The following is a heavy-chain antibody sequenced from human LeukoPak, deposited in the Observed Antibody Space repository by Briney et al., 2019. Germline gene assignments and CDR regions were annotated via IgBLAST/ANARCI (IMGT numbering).Heavy chain of an antibody. CDR3: ARDAGTWDFDY. Sequence: PGGSLRLSCAASEFTFSSYSMNWVRQAPGKGLEWVSSISGSSNYIYYADSMKGRFTISRDNAKNSLYLQMNSLRAEDTAVYYCARDAGTWDFDYWGQGTLVTVSS. V-gene: IGHV3-21*01. D-gene: IGHD7-27*01. CDR2: ISGSSNYI. CDR1: EFTFSSYS. J-gene: IGHJ4*02.